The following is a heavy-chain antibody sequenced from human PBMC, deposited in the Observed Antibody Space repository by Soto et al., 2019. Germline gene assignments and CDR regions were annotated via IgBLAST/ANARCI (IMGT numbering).Heavy chain of an antibody. J-gene: IGHJ4*02. CDR2: ISSSSSYI. V-gene: IGHV3-21*01. D-gene: IGHD3-10*01. CDR3: ARELVWFGELFKYLAFDY. Sequence: GCLLLACSASGFTFSSYSINWVRQAPGKGLEWVSSISSSSSYIYYADSVKVRFTISRDNAKNSLYLQMNSLRAEDTAVYYCARELVWFGELFKYLAFDYWGQGTLVTVSS. CDR1: GFTFSSYS.